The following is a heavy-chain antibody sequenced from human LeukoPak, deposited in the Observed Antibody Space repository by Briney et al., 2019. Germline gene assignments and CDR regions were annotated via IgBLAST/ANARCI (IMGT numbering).Heavy chain of an antibody. D-gene: IGHD3-3*01. CDR3: TGEVWSGYLDY. V-gene: IGHV3-49*03. CDR2: IRSKAYGGTT. J-gene: IGHJ4*02. Sequence: GGSLRLSCTASGFTFGDYAMSWFRQAPGKGLEWVGFIRSKAYGGTTEYAASVKGRFTISRDDSKSIAYLQMNSLKTEDTAVYYCTGEVWSGYLDYWGQGTLVTVSS. CDR1: GFTFGDYA.